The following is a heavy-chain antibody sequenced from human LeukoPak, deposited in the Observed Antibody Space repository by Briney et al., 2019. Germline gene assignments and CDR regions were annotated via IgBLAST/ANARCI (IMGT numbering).Heavy chain of an antibody. V-gene: IGHV4-39*07. Sequence: PSETLSLTCTVSGGSISSSSYYWGWIRQPPGKGLEWIGSIYYSGSTYYNPSLKSRVTISVDTSKNQFSLKLSSVTAADTAVYYCARGDYDSSGYYYLFYPLTCGGYFDYWGQGTLVTVSS. CDR1: GGSISSSSYY. CDR3: ARGDYDSSGYYYLFYPLTCGGYFDY. CDR2: IYYSGST. D-gene: IGHD3-22*01. J-gene: IGHJ4*02.